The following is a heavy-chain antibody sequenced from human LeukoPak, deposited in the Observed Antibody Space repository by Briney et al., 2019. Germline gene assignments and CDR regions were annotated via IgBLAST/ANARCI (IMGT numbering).Heavy chain of an antibody. J-gene: IGHJ4*02. Sequence: GASVKVSFKASAYTFTSYYIHWVRQAHGQGLGWMGIINPSAGSTSYAQKFQGRGDMTRATSTSTGYMELCILRSEDTAVYYCARTYCSGGTCYLTELHWGQGTLVTVSS. CDR3: ARTYCSGGTCYLTELH. V-gene: IGHV1-46*01. D-gene: IGHD2-15*01. CDR1: AYTFTSYY. CDR2: INPSAGST.